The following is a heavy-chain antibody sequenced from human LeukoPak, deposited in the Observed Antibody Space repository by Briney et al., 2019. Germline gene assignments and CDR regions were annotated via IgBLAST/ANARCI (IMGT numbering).Heavy chain of an antibody. CDR1: GFTFSSYG. Sequence: GGSLRLSCAGSGFTFSSYGMSWVRQTPGKGLEWVSAISGSGVSTYYVDSVKGRFTISRDNSKNTLVLQMNSLRAEDTAVYYCARWTGYSSSISAFDIWGQGTMVTVSS. V-gene: IGHV3-23*01. CDR3: ARWTGYSSSISAFDI. D-gene: IGHD6-13*01. CDR2: ISGSGVST. J-gene: IGHJ3*02.